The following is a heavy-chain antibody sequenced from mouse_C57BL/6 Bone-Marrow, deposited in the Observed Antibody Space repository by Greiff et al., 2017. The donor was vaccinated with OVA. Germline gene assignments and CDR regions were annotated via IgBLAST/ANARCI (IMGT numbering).Heavy chain of an antibody. D-gene: IGHD1-1*01. CDR1: GYTFTSYW. CDR3: ARPSSSPW. J-gene: IGHJ3*02. Sequence: QVQLQQPGAELVKPGASVKLSCKASGYTFTSYWMQWVKQRPGQGLEWIGEIDPSDSYTNYNQKFKGKATLTVDTSSSTAYMQLSSLTSEDSAVYYCARPSSSPWWGQGTLVTVSA. V-gene: IGHV1-50*01. CDR2: IDPSDSYT.